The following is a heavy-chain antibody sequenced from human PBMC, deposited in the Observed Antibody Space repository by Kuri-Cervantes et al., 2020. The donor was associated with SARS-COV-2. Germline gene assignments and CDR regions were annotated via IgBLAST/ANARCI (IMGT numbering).Heavy chain of an antibody. Sequence: GESLKISCAASGFTVSSNYMSWVRQAPGKGLEWVSVIYSGGSTYYADSVKGRFTISRDNSKNTLYLQMNSLRAEDTAVYYCARDARIREGLPTITYFDYWGRGTLVTVSS. CDR1: GFTVSSNY. D-gene: IGHD3-9*01. V-gene: IGHV3-66*02. CDR2: IYSGGST. CDR3: ARDARIREGLPTITYFDY. J-gene: IGHJ4*02.